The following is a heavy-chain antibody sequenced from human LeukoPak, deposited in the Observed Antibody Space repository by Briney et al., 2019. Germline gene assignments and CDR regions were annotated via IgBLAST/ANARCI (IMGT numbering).Heavy chain of an antibody. CDR1: GFSFSNYN. CDR3: ARDPYSGAYGSDYYYYMDV. V-gene: IGHV3-21*01. J-gene: IGHJ6*03. CDR2: ITSSGSHI. D-gene: IGHD1-26*01. Sequence: GGSLRLSYAASGFSFSNYNMNWARLAPGKGLEWVSSITSSGSHIFYADSVKGRFTISRDNAENSLYLQMNSLRAEDTAVYFCARDPYSGAYGSDYYYYMDVWGKGTTVTVSS.